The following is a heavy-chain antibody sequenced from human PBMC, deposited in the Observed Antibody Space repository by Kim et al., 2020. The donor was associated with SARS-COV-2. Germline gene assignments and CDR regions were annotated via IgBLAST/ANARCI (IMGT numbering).Heavy chain of an antibody. D-gene: IGHD6-19*01. J-gene: IGHJ4*02. Sequence: TYSNPSLKSQVTVSIATSKSQFSLNLSSVTAADTAVYYCARVIAVAGIPDYWGQGTLVTVSS. CDR2: T. CDR3: ARVIAVAGIPDY. V-gene: IGHV4-39*01.